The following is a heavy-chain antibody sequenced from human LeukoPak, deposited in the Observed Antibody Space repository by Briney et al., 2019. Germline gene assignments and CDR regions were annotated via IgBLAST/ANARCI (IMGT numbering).Heavy chain of an antibody. D-gene: IGHD3-10*01. CDR3: ARVSRITMVRGVIPYYYYYMDV. CDR1: GGSFSGYY. CDR2: INHSGST. Sequence: SETLSLTCAVYGGSFSGYYWSWIRQPPGKGLEWIGEINHSGSTIYNPSLKSRVTLSVDTSKNQFSLKLRSVTAADTAVYYCARVSRITMVRGVIPYYYYYMDVWGKGTTVTVSS. V-gene: IGHV4-34*01. J-gene: IGHJ6*03.